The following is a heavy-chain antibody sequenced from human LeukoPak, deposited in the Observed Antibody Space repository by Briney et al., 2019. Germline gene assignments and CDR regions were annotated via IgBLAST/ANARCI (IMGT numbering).Heavy chain of an antibody. D-gene: IGHD2-15*01. CDR2: INHTGST. CDR1: GASFSGYY. J-gene: IGHJ4*02. V-gene: IGHV4-34*01. CDR3: ARKDCSGGSCYPAAFDY. Sequence: SETLSLTCAVYGASFSGYYWAWIRQPPGKGLEWIGEINHTGSTTYNPSLKSRVTMSVDTSKNRFSLKLSSVTAADTAVYYCARKDCSGGSCYPAAFDYWGQGTLVTVSS.